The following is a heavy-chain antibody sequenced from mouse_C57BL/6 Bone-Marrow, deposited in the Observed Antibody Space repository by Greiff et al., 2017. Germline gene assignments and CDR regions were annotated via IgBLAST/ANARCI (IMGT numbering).Heavy chain of an antibody. V-gene: IGHV1-52*01. J-gene: IGHJ1*03. CDR3: ARACYGNYVYWYFDV. CDR2: IDPSDSET. Sequence: QVQLQQPGAELVRPGSSMKLSCKASGYTFTSYWMHWVKQRPIQGLEWIGNIDPSDSETHYNQKFKDKATLTVDKSSSTAYMQLSSLTSEDSAFYYCARACYGNYVYWYFDVWGTGTTVTVSS. D-gene: IGHD2-1*01. CDR1: GYTFTSYW.